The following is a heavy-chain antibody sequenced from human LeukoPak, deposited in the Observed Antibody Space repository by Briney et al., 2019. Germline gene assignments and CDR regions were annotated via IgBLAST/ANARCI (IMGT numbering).Heavy chain of an antibody. D-gene: IGHD3-10*01. Sequence: SETLSLTCAVYGGSFSGYYWSWIRQPPGKGLEWIGEINHSGSTNYNPSLKSRVTISVDTSKNQFSLKLSSVTAADTAVYYCARFSLIYYYGSGSYKVRAFDIWGQGTMVTVSS. CDR2: INHSGST. J-gene: IGHJ3*02. CDR3: ARFSLIYYYGSGSYKVRAFDI. V-gene: IGHV4-34*01. CDR1: GGSFSGYY.